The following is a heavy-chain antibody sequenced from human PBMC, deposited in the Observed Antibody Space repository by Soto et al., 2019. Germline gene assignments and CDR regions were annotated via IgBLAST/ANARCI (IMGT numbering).Heavy chain of an antibody. CDR2: ISINGNS. CDR1: GGYIAYYS. V-gene: IGHV4-4*07. Sequence: SETQSLTYTVSGGYIAYYSWSWIRQSAGKGLEWLGRISINGNSHYHPSLRSRVTMSIETSKNQFSLNLRSVTAADTAVYYCARESGDNWTYEVEWGQRSLATVS. D-gene: IGHD1-20*01. J-gene: IGHJ4*02. CDR3: ARESGDNWTYEVE.